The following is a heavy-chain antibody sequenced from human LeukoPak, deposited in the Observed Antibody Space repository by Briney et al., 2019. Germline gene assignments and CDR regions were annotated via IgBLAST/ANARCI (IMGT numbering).Heavy chain of an antibody. CDR2: FDPEDGET. CDR1: GYTLTELS. CDR3: ATPRYPYYYYMDV. J-gene: IGHJ6*03. V-gene: IGHV1-24*01. Sequence: ASVKVSCKVSGYTLTELSMHWVRQAPGKGLEWMGGFDPEDGETIYAQKFQGRVTMTEVTSTDTAYMELSSLRSEDTAVYYCATPRYPYYYYMDVWGKGTTVTVSS. D-gene: IGHD3-9*01.